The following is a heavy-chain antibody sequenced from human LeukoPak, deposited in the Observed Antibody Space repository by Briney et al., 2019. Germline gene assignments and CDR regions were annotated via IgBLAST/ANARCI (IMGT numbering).Heavy chain of an antibody. Sequence: ASVKVSCKASGYTLTGYYMHWVRQAPGQGLEWMGAINPNAGTTSYTQKVQGRVTMTRDTSTSTVFMELTSLRPEDTAVYYCARGIAMAAVGTQIDYWGQGTLVTVSS. CDR1: GYTLTGYY. V-gene: IGHV1-46*01. CDR2: INPNAGTT. J-gene: IGHJ4*02. D-gene: IGHD6-13*01. CDR3: ARGIAMAAVGTQIDY.